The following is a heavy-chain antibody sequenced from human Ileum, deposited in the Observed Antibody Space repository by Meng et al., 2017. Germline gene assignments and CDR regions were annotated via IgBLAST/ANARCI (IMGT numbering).Heavy chain of an antibody. D-gene: IGHD7-27*01. CDR3: ARDHWGSLDY. V-gene: IGHV4-61*08. CDR2: AST. Sequence: VPLKVPGPGLVRPSGTLSLIFTAAGGTGSSAGYHWGWIRQPPGKGLEWIGYASTNYNPSLKSRVTISLDTSKNQFSLKLSSVTAADTAAYYCARDHWGSLDYWGQGILVTVSS. CDR1: GGTGSSAGYH. J-gene: IGHJ4*02.